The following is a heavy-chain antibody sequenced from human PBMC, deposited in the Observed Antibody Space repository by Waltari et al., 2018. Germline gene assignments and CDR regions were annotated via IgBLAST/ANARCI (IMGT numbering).Heavy chain of an antibody. CDR1: GGSISSYY. D-gene: IGHD3-22*01. CDR2: IYYSGST. J-gene: IGHJ4*02. CDR3: ASTEYYYDSSGYFDY. V-gene: IGHV4-59*01. Sequence: QVQLQESGPGLVKPSETLSLTCTVSGGSISSYYWSWIRPPPGKGLEWIGYIYYSGSTNYNPSLKSRVTISVDTSKNQFSLKLSSVTAADTAVYYCASTEYYYDSSGYFDYWGQGTLVTVSS.